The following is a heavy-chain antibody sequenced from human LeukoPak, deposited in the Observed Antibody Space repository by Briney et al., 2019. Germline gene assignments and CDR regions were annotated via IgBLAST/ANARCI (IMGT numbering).Heavy chain of an antibody. Sequence: GGSLRLSCTASGFAFSSYAMSWVRQAPGVGLEWVPAIDGGGGRTWHADSVRGRFTISRDNSKNTLFMQMNSLRAEDTAVYYCAKDFYDSSGSRYDYWGQGTLVTVSS. CDR1: GFAFSSYA. D-gene: IGHD3-22*01. V-gene: IGHV3-23*01. CDR2: IDGGGGRT. J-gene: IGHJ4*02. CDR3: AKDFYDSSGSRYDY.